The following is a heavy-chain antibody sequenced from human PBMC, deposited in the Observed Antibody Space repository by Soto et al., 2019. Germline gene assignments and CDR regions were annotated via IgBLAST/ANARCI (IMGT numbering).Heavy chain of an antibody. V-gene: IGHV3-23*01. D-gene: IGHD3-22*01. CDR3: AKDHGDYYDSSGYNWFDP. Sequence: GGSLRLSCAASGFTFSSYAMSWVRQAPGKGLEWVSAISGSGGSTYYADSVKGRFTISRDNSKNTLYLQMNSLRAEDTAVYYCAKDHGDYYDSSGYNWFDPWGQGTLVTVSS. J-gene: IGHJ5*02. CDR2: ISGSGGST. CDR1: GFTFSSYA.